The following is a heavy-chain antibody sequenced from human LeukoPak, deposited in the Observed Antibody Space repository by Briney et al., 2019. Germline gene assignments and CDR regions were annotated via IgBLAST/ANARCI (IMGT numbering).Heavy chain of an antibody. Sequence: SGTLSLTCAVSGGSVGSISSSNYWSWVRQPPGKGLEWIGEIYHSGSTNYNPSLKSRVTISVDKSKNQFSLKLSSVTAADTAVYYCARNHDKPVVVIAAENYYYMDVWGKGTTVTVSS. CDR3: ARNHDKPVVVIAAENYYYMDV. CDR2: IYHSGST. D-gene: IGHD2-21*01. J-gene: IGHJ6*03. V-gene: IGHV4-4*02. CDR1: GGSVGSISSSNY.